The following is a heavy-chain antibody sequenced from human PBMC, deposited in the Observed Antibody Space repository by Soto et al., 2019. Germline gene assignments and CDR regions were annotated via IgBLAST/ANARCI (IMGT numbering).Heavy chain of an antibody. Sequence: VSRKASGYTFTSYGISWVRQAPGQGLDWMGWISAYNSNTKYAQDPQGRVTMTTDTSTSTAHMGLRSLRSDDTAVYYCARFSGGSYNTYYFYYGMDVWGQGTTVTVSS. CDR3: ARFSGGSYNTYYFYYGMDV. J-gene: IGHJ6*02. CDR1: GYTFTSYG. CDR2: ISAYNSNT. D-gene: IGHD2-15*01. V-gene: IGHV1-18*01.